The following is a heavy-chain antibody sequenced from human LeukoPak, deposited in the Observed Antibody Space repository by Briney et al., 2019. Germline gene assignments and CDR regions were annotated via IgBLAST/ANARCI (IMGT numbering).Heavy chain of an antibody. D-gene: IGHD1-26*01. V-gene: IGHV3-7*03. Sequence: LPGRSLRLSCAASGFTFSNYAMHWVRQAPGKGLEWVANIKQDGSEKYYVDSVKSRFTISSDNSKKSLYLQLDSLRTEDTALYYCARDLPYSGGYFGGFDAWGEGTLVSVPS. CDR1: GFTFSNYA. CDR2: IKQDGSEK. J-gene: IGHJ5*02. CDR3: ARDLPYSGGYFGGFDA.